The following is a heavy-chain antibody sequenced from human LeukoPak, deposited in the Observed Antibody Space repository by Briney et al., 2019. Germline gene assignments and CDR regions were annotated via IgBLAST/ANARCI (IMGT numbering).Heavy chain of an antibody. V-gene: IGHV1-2*02. CDR3: ARSNLQYCSSTSCYERSY. D-gene: IGHD2-2*01. J-gene: IGHJ4*02. CDR1: GYTFTGYY. CDR2: INPNSGGT. Sequence: ASVQVSCKASGYTFTGYYMHCVRQAPGQGLEWMGWINPNSGGTNCAQKFQGRVTMTRDTSISTAYMELSRLRSDDTAVYYCARSNLQYCSSTSCYERSYWGQGTLVTVSS.